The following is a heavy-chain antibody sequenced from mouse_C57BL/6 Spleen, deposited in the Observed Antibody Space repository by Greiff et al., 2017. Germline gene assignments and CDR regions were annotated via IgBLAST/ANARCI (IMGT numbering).Heavy chain of an antibody. CDR2: IYPGDGDT. V-gene: IGHV1-80*01. Sequence: VQLHQSGAELVKPGASVKISCKASGYAFSSYWMNWVKQRPGKGLEWIGQIYPGDGDTNYNGKFKGKATLTADKSSSTAYMQLSSLTSEDSAVYFCARGGVITTVFDYWGQGTTLTVSS. J-gene: IGHJ2*01. D-gene: IGHD1-1*01. CDR1: GYAFSSYW. CDR3: ARGGVITTVFDY.